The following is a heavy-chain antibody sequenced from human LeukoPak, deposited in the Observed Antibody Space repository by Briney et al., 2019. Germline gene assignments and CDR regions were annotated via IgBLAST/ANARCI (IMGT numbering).Heavy chain of an antibody. D-gene: IGHD3-22*01. CDR1: GGSISSYY. CDR3: ARHHWVSGYDSSGYYPYYFDY. Sequence: SETLSLTCTVSGGSISSYYWSWIRQPPGKGLEWIGYIYYSGSTNYNPSLKSRVTISVDTSKNQFSLKLSSVTAADTAVYYCARHHWVSGYDSSGYYPYYFDYWGQGTLVTVSS. CDR2: IYYSGST. V-gene: IGHV4-59*08. J-gene: IGHJ4*02.